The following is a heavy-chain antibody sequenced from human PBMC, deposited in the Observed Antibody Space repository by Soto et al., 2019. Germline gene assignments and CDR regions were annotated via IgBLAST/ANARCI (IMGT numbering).Heavy chain of an antibody. Sequence: SETLSLTCSASGASINNFAYYWGWIRQPPGKGLEWIGTVYYNENTYYNPSLRSRVAISVDTAKNQFSLNLRSVTAADTAVYFCARRGRYYGSPGWFDPWGEGTLVTVSS. J-gene: IGHJ5*01. CDR3: ARRGRYYGSPGWFDP. D-gene: IGHD3-10*01. CDR2: VYYNENT. V-gene: IGHV4-39*01. CDR1: GASINNFAYY.